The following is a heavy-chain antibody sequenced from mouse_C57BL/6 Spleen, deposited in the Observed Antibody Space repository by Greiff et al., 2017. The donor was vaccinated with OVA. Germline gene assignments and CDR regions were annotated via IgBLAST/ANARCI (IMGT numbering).Heavy chain of an antibody. CDR2: INPNNGGT. D-gene: IGHD2-5*01. CDR1: GYTFTDYY. Sequence: EVQLQQSGPELVKPGASVKISCKASGYTFTDYYMNWVKQSHGKSLEWIGDINPNNGGTSYNQKFKGKATLTVDKSSSTAYMELRSLTSEDSAVYYCAREDSNYGGFAYWGQGTLVTVSA. CDR3: AREDSNYGGFAY. J-gene: IGHJ3*01. V-gene: IGHV1-26*01.